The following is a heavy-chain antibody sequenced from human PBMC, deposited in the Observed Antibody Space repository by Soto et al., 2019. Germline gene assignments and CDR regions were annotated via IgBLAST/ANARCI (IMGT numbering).Heavy chain of an antibody. D-gene: IGHD6-19*01. CDR3: AKYLSSGFSGFDY. Sequence: GGSLRLSCAASGFTFSSYSMNWVRQAPGKGLEWVSSISSSSSYIYYADSVKGRFTISRDNSKNTLYLQMNSLRAEDTAVYYCAKYLSSGFSGFDYWGQGTLVTVSS. CDR1: GFTFSSYS. J-gene: IGHJ4*02. CDR2: ISSSSSYI. V-gene: IGHV3-21*04.